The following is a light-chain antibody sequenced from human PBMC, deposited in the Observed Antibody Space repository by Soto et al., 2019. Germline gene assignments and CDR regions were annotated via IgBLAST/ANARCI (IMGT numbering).Light chain of an antibody. V-gene: IGKV1-39*01. Sequence: IQMTQSPSSLPASVGDRVTITCRASRTISTYLNWYQHKPGEAPKLLIYATSSLRSGVPSRFSGSGYGTDFTLTISNLQPEDFATYYCQQSYSFSPTFGQGTKEDIK. J-gene: IGKJ1*01. CDR1: RTISTY. CDR2: ATS. CDR3: QQSYSFSPT.